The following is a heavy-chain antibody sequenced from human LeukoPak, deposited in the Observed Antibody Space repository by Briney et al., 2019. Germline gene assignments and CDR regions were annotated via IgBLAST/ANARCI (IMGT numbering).Heavy chain of an antibody. V-gene: IGHV1-2*02. CDR1: GYTFTGYY. Sequence: ASVKVSCKASGYTFTGYYMHWVRQAPGQGFEWMGWINPNSGGTNYAQKFQGRVTMTRDTSISTAYMELSRLRSDDTAVYYCARAYRLNYYYYYYMDVWGKGTTVTVSS. J-gene: IGHJ6*03. CDR2: INPNSGGT. CDR3: ARAYRLNYYYYYYMDV. D-gene: IGHD3-16*02.